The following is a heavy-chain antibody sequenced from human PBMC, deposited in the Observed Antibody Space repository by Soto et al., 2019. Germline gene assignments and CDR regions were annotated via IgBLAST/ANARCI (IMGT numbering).Heavy chain of an antibody. D-gene: IGHD6-19*01. CDR3: ARPYSSGWWGVFDV. Sequence: QVQLQESGPGLVKPSETLSLTGTVSGGSISTYYWSWIRQPPGKGLEWIGCIHDSGNTDYNPSLRSRVTISLNTSKNQFSLTLSSVTAADTAVYYCARPYSSGWWGVFDVWGQGTLVTVSP. CDR2: IHDSGNT. J-gene: IGHJ3*01. V-gene: IGHV4-59*08. CDR1: GGSISTYY.